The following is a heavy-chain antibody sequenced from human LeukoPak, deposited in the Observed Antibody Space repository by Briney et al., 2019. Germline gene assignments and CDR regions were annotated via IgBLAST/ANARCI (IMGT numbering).Heavy chain of an antibody. CDR3: ARESGKFDY. Sequence: GGSLRLSCVASGLPMADFAMHWVREAPGKGLVWVSLISVDGVSTFYADSVKGRFSISRDNRQNSLSLEMNSLRTEDTAMYYCARESGKFDYWGQGTLVAVSS. CDR1: GLPMADFA. V-gene: IGHV3-43*02. CDR2: ISVDGVST. J-gene: IGHJ4*02.